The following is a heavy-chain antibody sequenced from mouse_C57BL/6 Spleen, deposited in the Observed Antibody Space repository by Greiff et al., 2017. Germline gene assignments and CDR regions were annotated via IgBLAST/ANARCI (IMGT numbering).Heavy chain of an antibody. J-gene: IGHJ2*01. CDR3: ARGDSYFDY. Sequence: QVQLQQSGTELVKPGASVKLSCKASGFTFTSYWMHWVKQRPGQGLEWIGNITTSNGGTNYNEKFESKSTVTVDTSSSTAYMQLRSLTSEDSAVYYCARGDSYFDYWGQGTTLTVSS. CDR1: GFTFTSYW. CDR2: ITTSNGGT. V-gene: IGHV1-53*01.